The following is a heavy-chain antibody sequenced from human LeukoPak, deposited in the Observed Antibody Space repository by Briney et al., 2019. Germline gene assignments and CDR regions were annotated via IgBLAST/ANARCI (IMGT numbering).Heavy chain of an antibody. J-gene: IGHJ4*02. CDR1: GFTFSSYA. D-gene: IGHD3-22*01. Sequence: GGSLRLSCAASGFTFSSYAMSWVRQAPGKGLAWVSAISGSGGSTYYADSVKGRFTISRDNSKNTLYLQMNSLRAEDTAVYYCAKLGVYGPWYYYDSSGYYPDYWGQGTLVTVSS. V-gene: IGHV3-23*01. CDR3: AKLGVYGPWYYYDSSGYYPDY. CDR2: ISGSGGST.